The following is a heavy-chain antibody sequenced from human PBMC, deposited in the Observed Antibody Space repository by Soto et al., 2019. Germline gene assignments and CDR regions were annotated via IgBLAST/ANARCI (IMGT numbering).Heavy chain of an antibody. D-gene: IGHD3-16*02. V-gene: IGHV3-48*02. CDR3: ARGEGDYVWGSYRTYNWFDP. J-gene: IGHJ5*02. CDR1: GFTLSSYT. CDR2: ISSSSSTI. Sequence: EVQLVESGGGLVQPGGPFELPWPASGFTLSSYTMNWVGQAPGKGRGGVSYISSSSSTIYYADSLKGRFTISRDNAKNSLYLQMNSLRDEDTAVYYCARGEGDYVWGSYRTYNWFDPWGQGTLVTVSS.